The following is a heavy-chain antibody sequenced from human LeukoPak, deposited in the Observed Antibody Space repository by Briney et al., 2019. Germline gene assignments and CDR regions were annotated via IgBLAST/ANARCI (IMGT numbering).Heavy chain of an antibody. V-gene: IGHV4-34*01. CDR1: GGSFSGYY. J-gene: IGHJ3*02. Sequence: PSETLSLTCAVYGGSFSGYYWSWIRQPPGRGLEWIGEINHSGSTNYNPSLKSRVTISVDTSKNQFSLKLSSVTAADTAVYYCARGGNAFDIWGQGTMVTVSS. CDR2: INHSGST. CDR3: ARGGNAFDI.